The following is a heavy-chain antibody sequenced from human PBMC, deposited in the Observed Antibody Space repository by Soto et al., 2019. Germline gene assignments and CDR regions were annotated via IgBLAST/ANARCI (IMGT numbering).Heavy chain of an antibody. CDR2: IYYRGST. V-gene: IGHV4-59*08. CDR1: GGSISSYY. J-gene: IGHJ4*02. CDR3: ARQGAAAGTFQLDY. Sequence: QVQLQEAGPGLVKPSETLSLTCTVSGGSISSYYWSWIRQPPGKGLAWIGYIYYRGSTNYNPSLKSRVTISADTTKTQFSLKLRSVTAADTAVYYCARQGAAAGTFQLDYWGQGTLVTVSS. D-gene: IGHD6-13*01.